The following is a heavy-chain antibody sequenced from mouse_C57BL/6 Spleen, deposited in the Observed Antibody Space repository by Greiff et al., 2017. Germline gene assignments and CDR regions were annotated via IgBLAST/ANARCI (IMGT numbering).Heavy chain of an antibody. CDR1: GYTFTSYW. Sequence: EVQRVESGTVLARPGASVKMSCKTSGYTFTSYWMHWVKQRPGQGLEWIGAIYPGNSDTSYNQKFKGKAKLTAVTSASTAYMELSSLTNEDSAVYYCTRGYGSRGARYFDVWGTGTTVTVSS. V-gene: IGHV1-5*01. CDR2: IYPGNSDT. J-gene: IGHJ1*03. D-gene: IGHD1-1*01. CDR3: TRGYGSRGARYFDV.